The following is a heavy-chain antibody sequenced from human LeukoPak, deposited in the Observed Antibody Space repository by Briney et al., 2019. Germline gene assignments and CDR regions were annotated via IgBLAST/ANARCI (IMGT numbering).Heavy chain of an antibody. CDR2: IYYSGST. D-gene: IGHD6-13*01. CDR3: ARDYFPPYSSSWYGFDP. J-gene: IGHJ5*02. Sequence: SETLSLTCTVSGGSISSYYWSWIRQPPGKGLEWIGYIYYSGSTNYNPSLKSRVTISVDTSKNQFSLKLGSVTAADTAVYYCARDYFPPYSSSWYGFDPWGQGTLVTFSS. V-gene: IGHV4-59*01. CDR1: GGSISSYY.